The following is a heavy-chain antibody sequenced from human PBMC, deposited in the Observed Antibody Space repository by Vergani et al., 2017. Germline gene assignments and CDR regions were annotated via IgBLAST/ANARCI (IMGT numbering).Heavy chain of an antibody. D-gene: IGHD1-26*01. V-gene: IGHV3-23*01. J-gene: IGHJ4*02. CDR3: AKELIVPGAVPIVTPFDH. Sequence: EVQLLESGGGVVQPGGSLRLSCAASGFTFSGHAMSWVRQAPGKGLEWVSGITSSGSTTNYADSVNGRFTISRDNSKDTLYLQMNNVRADDTAVYYCAKELIVPGAVPIVTPFDHWGQGTLVTVSS. CDR1: GFTFSGHA. CDR2: ITSSGSTT.